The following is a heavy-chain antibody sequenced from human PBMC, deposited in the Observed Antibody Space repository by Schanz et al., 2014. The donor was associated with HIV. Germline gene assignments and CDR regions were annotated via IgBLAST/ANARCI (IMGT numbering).Heavy chain of an antibody. CDR1: GGSISSGSYY. CDR2: IFHSGST. Sequence: QVQLQQWGAGLLKPSETLSLTCTVSGGSISSGSYYWNWIRQHPGKGLEWIGYIFHSGSTYYNPSLKGRVPIPVDTSKNQFPLTLSSVTAADTAVYYCARTGVVVAAVDYWGQGTLVTVSS. J-gene: IGHJ4*02. V-gene: IGHV4-31*03. CDR3: ARTGVVVAAVDY. D-gene: IGHD2-15*01.